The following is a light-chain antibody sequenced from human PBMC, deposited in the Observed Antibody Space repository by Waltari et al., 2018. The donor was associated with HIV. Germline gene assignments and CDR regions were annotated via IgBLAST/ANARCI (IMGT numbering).Light chain of an antibody. CDR1: SNNVGFQG. Sequence: QAGLTQPPSVSKGLRQTATLTCTGNSNNVGFQGAAWLQQHQGHPPKLRSYRNNNRPSGISERLSTSRSGNTASLTITGLQPEDEADYYCSAWDSSLSAWVFGGGTKLTVL. J-gene: IGLJ3*02. CDR2: RNN. CDR3: SAWDSSLSAWV. V-gene: IGLV10-54*01.